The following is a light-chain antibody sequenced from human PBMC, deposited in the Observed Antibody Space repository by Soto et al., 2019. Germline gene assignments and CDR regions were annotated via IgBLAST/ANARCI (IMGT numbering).Light chain of an antibody. V-gene: IGKV3-15*01. CDR2: GAS. CDR3: QQRSGWPLT. Sequence: EIVMTQSPATLSVSPGERATLSCRSSQSVYSNFAWYQQKPGQAPRLLIYGASTRATGIPARFSGSGSGTEFTLTISSLEPEDFAFYYCQQRSGWPLTFGGGTKVDI. J-gene: IGKJ4*01. CDR1: QSVYSN.